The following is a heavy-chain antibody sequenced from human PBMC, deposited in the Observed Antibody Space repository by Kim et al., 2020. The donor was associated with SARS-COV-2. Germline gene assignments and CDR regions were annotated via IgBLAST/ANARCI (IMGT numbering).Heavy chain of an antibody. CDR2: IKSKTDGGTT. D-gene: IGHD3-9*01. Sequence: GGSLRLSCAASGFTFSNAWMSWVRQAPGKGLEWVCRIKSKTDGGTTDYAAPVKGRFTISRDDSKNTLYLQMHSLKTEDTAVYYCTTPWDFDWLLDAFDI. J-gene: IGHJ3*02. CDR3: TTPWDFDWLLDAFDI. CDR1: GFTFSNAW. V-gene: IGHV3-15*01.